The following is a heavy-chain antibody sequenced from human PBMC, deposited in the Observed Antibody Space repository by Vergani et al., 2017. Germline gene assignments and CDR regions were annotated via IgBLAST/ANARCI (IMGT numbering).Heavy chain of an antibody. CDR2: ISYDGSNK. CDR1: GFTFSSYA. CDR3: AREGLSSSWSYYYYYYMDV. D-gene: IGHD6-13*01. Sequence: QVQLVESGGGVVQPGRSLRLSCAASGFTFSSYAMHWVRQAPGKGLEWVAVISYDGSNKYYADSVKGRFTISRDNSKNKLYLQMNSLRAEDTAVYYCAREGLSSSWSYYYYYYMDVWGKXP. V-gene: IGHV3-30-3*01. J-gene: IGHJ6*03.